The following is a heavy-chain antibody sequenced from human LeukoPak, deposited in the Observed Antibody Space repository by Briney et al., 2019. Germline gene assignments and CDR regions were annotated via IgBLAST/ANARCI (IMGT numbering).Heavy chain of an antibody. D-gene: IGHD5-24*01. CDR1: GFTFSSYA. J-gene: IGHJ4*02. CDR2: ISSSSSYI. CDR3: ARDGEMATFYFDY. V-gene: IGHV3-21*01. Sequence: PGGSLRLSCAASGFTFSSYAMHWVRQAPGKGLEWVSSISSSSSYIYYADSVKGRFTISRDNAKNSLYLQMNSLRAEDTAVYYCARDGEMATFYFDYWGQGTLVTVSS.